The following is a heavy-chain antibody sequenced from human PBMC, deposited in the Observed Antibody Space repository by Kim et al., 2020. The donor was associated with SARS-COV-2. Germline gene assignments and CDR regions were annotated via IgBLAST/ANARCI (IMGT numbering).Heavy chain of an antibody. CDR3: TTGAPSDFDY. Sequence: TDYAAPVKGRFTISRDDSKNTLYLQMNSLKTEDTAVYYCTTGAPSDFDYWGQGTLVSVSS. J-gene: IGHJ4*02. V-gene: IGHV3-15*01. CDR2: T.